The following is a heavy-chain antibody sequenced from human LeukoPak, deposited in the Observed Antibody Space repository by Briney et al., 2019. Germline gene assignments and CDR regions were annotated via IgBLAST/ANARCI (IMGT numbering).Heavy chain of an antibody. D-gene: IGHD3-16*01. CDR1: GFTFSSNW. V-gene: IGHV3-7*01. J-gene: IGHJ4*02. Sequence: GGSLRLSCAPSGFTFSSNWMSWVRQAPGKGLEWVAGIRNDGGEGFYVDSVKGRFTISRDNARNSLYLKLNSLRVEDTAVYYCARIPNAYCFDSWGQGRLVTVSS. CDR3: ARIPNAYCFDS. CDR2: IRNDGGEG.